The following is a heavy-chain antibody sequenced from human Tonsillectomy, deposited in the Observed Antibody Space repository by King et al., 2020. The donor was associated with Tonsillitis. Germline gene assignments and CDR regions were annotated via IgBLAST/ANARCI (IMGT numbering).Heavy chain of an antibody. CDR1: GGSISCYY. J-gene: IGHJ4*02. CDR2: IYYSGIT. V-gene: IGHV4-59*01. CDR3: ARSSGWYFDY. Sequence: VQLQESGPGLVKPSETLSLTCTVSGGSISCYYWSWIRQPPGKGLEWIGYIYYSGITNYNPSLKSRVTISVDTSKNQFSLQLSSVTAADTAVYYCARSSGWYFDYWGQGTLVTVSS. D-gene: IGHD6-19*01.